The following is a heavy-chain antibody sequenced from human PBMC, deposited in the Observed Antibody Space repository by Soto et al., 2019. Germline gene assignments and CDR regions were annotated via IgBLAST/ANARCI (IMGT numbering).Heavy chain of an antibody. CDR2: IHSSGRT. Sequence: QVQLQESGPGLLKPSETLSLTCTVSGGSISGYYWSWIRQSAGKGLEWIGRIHSSGRTNYNPSLNSRVSMSVDVSKGQFALNLTSVTAADTAVYYCAKVDWLIVGQAFDIWGQGTMVTVSS. CDR1: GGSISGYY. J-gene: IGHJ3*02. D-gene: IGHD1-26*01. CDR3: AKVDWLIVGQAFDI. V-gene: IGHV4-4*07.